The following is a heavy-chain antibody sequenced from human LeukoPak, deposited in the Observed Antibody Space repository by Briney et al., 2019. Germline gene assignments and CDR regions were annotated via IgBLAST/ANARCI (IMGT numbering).Heavy chain of an antibody. CDR3: ATGECYFDF. V-gene: IGHV3-23*01. D-gene: IGHD3-16*01. Sequence: GGSLRLSCAADGFPFLNYDMSWVRQAPGKGLEWVSTISDSGHHTSYAASVKDRFTIYRDHSKNTLYLQMGSLRAEHTSLYYCATGECYFDFSGQGTLVTVSS. J-gene: IGHJ4*02. CDR2: ISDSGHHT. CDR1: GFPFLNYD.